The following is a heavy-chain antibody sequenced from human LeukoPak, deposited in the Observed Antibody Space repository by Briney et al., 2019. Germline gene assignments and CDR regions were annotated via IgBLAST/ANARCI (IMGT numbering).Heavy chain of an antibody. V-gene: IGHV3-7*01. J-gene: IGHJ4*02. D-gene: IGHD3-22*01. CDR3: ASDRDYYDSSGYLFDY. Sequence: GGSLRLSCAASGFTFSSYWMSWVRQAPGKGLEWVANIKQDGSEKYYVDSVKGRFTISRDNAKNSLYLQMNSLRAEDTAVYCCASDRDYYDSSGYLFDYWGQGTLVTVSS. CDR2: IKQDGSEK. CDR1: GFTFSSYW.